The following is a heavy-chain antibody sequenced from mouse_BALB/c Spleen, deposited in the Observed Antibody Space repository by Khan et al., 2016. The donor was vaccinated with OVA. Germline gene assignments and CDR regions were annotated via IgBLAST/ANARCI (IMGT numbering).Heavy chain of an antibody. CDR3: ARQPYYHYYIMDY. CDR1: GFSLTDYG. D-gene: IGHD2-10*01. J-gene: IGHJ4*01. V-gene: IGHV2-6-1*01. Sequence: QVQLKESGPGLVAPSPSLSITCTISGFSLTDYGVHWVRQPPGRGLEWLVVIWSDGSTTYNSALKSRLSIIKDNSKSQIFLKMNSLQTDDTAMYYCARQPYYHYYIMDYWGQGTSVTVSS. CDR2: IWSDGST.